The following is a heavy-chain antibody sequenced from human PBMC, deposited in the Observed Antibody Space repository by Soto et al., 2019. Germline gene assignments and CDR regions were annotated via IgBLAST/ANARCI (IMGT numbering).Heavy chain of an antibody. CDR3: ARDKRLRYCTNGVCYKYNWFDP. CDR2: IYYSGST. Sequence: PSETLSLTCTVSGGSISSYYWSWIRQPPGKGLEWIGYIYYSGSTNYNPSLKSRVTISVDTSKNQFSLKLSSVTAADTAVYYCARDKRLRYCTNGVCYKYNWFDPWGQGTLVTVSS. J-gene: IGHJ5*02. D-gene: IGHD2-8*01. CDR1: GGSISSYY. V-gene: IGHV4-59*01.